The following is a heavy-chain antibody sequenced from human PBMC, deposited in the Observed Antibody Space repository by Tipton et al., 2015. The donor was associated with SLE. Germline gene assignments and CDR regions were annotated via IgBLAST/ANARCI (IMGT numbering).Heavy chain of an antibody. CDR3: ARGNDYYYYYGMDV. CDR1: GGSISSHY. V-gene: IGHV4-59*11. J-gene: IGHJ6*02. CDR2: SYYSGST. Sequence: TLSLTCTVSGGSISSHYWSWIRQPPGKGLEWIGYSYYSGSTNYNPPLKSRVTISVDTSKNQFSLKLSSVTAADTAVYYCARGNDYYYYYGMDVWGQGTTVTVSS. D-gene: IGHD1-1*01.